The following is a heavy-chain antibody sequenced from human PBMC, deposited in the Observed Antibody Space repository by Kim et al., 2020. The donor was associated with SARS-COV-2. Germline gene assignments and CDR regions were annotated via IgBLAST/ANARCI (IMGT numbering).Heavy chain of an antibody. D-gene: IGHD3-3*01. CDR2: ISYDGSNK. J-gene: IGHJ6*03. CDR1: GFTFSSYG. V-gene: IGHV3-30*18. CDR3: AKDSNYYDFWSGYFPSGVSDYSYYMDV. Sequence: GGSLRLSCAASGFTFSSYGMHWVRQAPGKGLEWVAVISYDGSNKYYADSVKGRFTISRDNSKNTLYLQMNSLRAEDTAVYYCAKDSNYYDFWSGYFPSGVSDYSYYMDVWGQGTTVTVSS.